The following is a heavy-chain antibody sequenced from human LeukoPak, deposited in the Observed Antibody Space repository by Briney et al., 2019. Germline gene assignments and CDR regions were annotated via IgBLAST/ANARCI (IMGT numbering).Heavy chain of an antibody. D-gene: IGHD2-2*01. CDR3: ARGRLYCSSTSCYGGAFDY. V-gene: IGHV4-38-2*02. Sequence: SETLSLTCTVSGYFISSGYYWGWIRQPPGKGLQWIGSIHHSGSTYYNPSLKSRVTISVDTSKNQFSLKLSSVTAADTAVYYCARGRLYCSSTSCYGGAFDYWGQGTLVTVSS. CDR2: IHHSGST. J-gene: IGHJ4*02. CDR1: GYFISSGYY.